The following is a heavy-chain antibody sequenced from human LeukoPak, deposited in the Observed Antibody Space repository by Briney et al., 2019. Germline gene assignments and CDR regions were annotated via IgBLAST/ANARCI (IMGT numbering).Heavy chain of an antibody. CDR3: AWQNRDFDY. J-gene: IGHJ4*02. D-gene: IGHD1-14*01. CDR1: GFTFSSYS. CDR2: ISSDGSNT. Sequence: GGSLRLSCAASGFTFSSYSMHWVRQAPGKGLVWVSRISSDGSNTNYADSVKGRFTISRDNAKNTLYLQMNSLRAEDTALYYCAWQNRDFDYWGQGTLVTVSS. V-gene: IGHV3-74*01.